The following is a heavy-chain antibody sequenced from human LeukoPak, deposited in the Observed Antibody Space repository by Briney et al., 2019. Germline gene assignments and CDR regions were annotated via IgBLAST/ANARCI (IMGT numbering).Heavy chain of an antibody. CDR1: GFTFSSYG. J-gene: IGHJ4*02. CDR2: ISGSGGST. Sequence: GGSLRLSCAASGFTFSSYGMSWVRQAPGKGLEWVSVISGSGGSTYHADSVKGRFTISRDNSKNTLYLQMNSLRAEDTAVYYCARDLRQVMYGYSSGFQVYYIDYWGQGALVTVSS. V-gene: IGHV3-23*01. CDR3: ARDLRQVMYGYSSGFQVYYIDY. D-gene: IGHD6-19*01.